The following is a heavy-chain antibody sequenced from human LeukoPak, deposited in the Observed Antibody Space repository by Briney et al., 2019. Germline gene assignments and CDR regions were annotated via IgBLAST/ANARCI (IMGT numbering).Heavy chain of an antibody. Sequence: GGSLRLSCAASGFTFSSYAMSWVRQAPGKGLEWVSAISGSGGSTYYADSVKGRFTISRDNSKNTLYLQMNSLRAEDTAVYYCAKVGTEMYYYDSSGYLDAFDIWGQGTMVTVSS. CDR2: ISGSGGST. CDR1: GFTFSSYA. J-gene: IGHJ3*02. CDR3: AKVGTEMYYYDSSGYLDAFDI. V-gene: IGHV3-23*01. D-gene: IGHD3-22*01.